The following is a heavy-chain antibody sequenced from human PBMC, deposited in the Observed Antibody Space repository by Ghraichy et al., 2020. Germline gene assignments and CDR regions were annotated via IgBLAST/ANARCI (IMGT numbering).Heavy chain of an antibody. J-gene: IGHJ4*02. Sequence: GGSLRLSCAASGFTFSSYWMHWVRQTPGKGLVWVSRVNTDGSSTNYADSVKGRFTISRDNAKNTLYLQMNSMTAEDTAVYYCARDIAAAALLDYWGQGTLVTVSS. V-gene: IGHV3-74*01. CDR3: ARDIAAAALLDY. CDR2: VNTDGSST. D-gene: IGHD6-13*01. CDR1: GFTFSSYW.